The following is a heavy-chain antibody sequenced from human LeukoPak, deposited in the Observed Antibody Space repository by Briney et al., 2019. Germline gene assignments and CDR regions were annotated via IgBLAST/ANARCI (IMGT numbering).Heavy chain of an antibody. J-gene: IGHJ6*02. CDR1: GFTFSSYA. V-gene: IGHV3-30-3*01. Sequence: PGGSLRLSCAASGFTFSSYAMHWVRQAPGKGLEWVAVISYDGSNKYYADSVKGRFTISRDNSKNTMYLQMNSLRAEDTAVYYCAREGMITFGGVPENAIGMDVWGQGTTVTVSS. CDR2: ISYDGSNK. D-gene: IGHD3-16*01. CDR3: AREGMITFGGVPENAIGMDV.